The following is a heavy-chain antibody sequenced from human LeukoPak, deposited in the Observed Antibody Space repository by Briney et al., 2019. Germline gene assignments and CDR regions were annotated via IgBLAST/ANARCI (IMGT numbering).Heavy chain of an antibody. V-gene: IGHV3-21*01. CDR2: ISSSTIYI. Sequence: EGSLRLSCAASGFTFSSYNMDWVRQAPGKGLEWVSSISSSTIYIYYADSVRGRFTISRDNAQNSLYLQMNSLTAEDTAVYYCARDIGVAADHWGQGTLVTVSS. CDR1: GFTFSSYN. CDR3: ARDIGVAADH. D-gene: IGHD6-19*01. J-gene: IGHJ4*02.